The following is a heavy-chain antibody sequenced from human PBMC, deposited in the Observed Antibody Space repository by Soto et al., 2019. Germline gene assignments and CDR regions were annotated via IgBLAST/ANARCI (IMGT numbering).Heavy chain of an antibody. Sequence: QVQLVQSGAEVKKPGSSVKVSCKASGGTFSSYAISWVRQAPGQGLEWMGGIIPIFGTANYAQKFQGRVTITADESTSAAYMELSSLRSEDTAVYYCARKWLDRSEYYYYGMDVWGQGTTVTVSS. CDR3: ARKWLDRSEYYYYGMDV. D-gene: IGHD6-19*01. CDR2: IIPIFGTA. CDR1: GGTFSSYA. V-gene: IGHV1-69*01. J-gene: IGHJ6*02.